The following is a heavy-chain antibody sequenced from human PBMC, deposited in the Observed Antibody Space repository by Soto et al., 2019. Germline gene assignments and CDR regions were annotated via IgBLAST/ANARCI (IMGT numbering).Heavy chain of an antibody. CDR1: GGSISSSSYY. CDR2: IFYSGST. D-gene: IGHD5-18*01. V-gene: IGHV4-39*01. CDR3: ACISGGYSYGFYYYGMDV. Sequence: QLQLQESGPGLVKPSETLSLTCTVSGGSISSSSYYWGWIRQPPGKGLEWIGSIFYSGSTYYNPSLKSRVTISVDTSKNQFSLKLTSVTAADTAVYYCACISGGYSYGFYYYGMDVWGQGTTVTVSS. J-gene: IGHJ6*02.